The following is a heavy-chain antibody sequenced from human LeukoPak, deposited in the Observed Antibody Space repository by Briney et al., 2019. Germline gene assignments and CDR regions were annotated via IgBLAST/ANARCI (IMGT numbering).Heavy chain of an antibody. V-gene: IGHV3-7*03. Sequence: GGSLRLSCAASGFTFSSYWMSLVRQAPGKGLEWVGNIKQDGSEKYYVDSVKGRFTISRDNAKNSLSLQMNSLRAEDTAVYYCASCTSSWYSHDYWGQGTLVTVSS. J-gene: IGHJ4*02. D-gene: IGHD6-13*01. CDR1: GFTFSSYW. CDR2: IKQDGSEK. CDR3: ASCTSSWYSHDY.